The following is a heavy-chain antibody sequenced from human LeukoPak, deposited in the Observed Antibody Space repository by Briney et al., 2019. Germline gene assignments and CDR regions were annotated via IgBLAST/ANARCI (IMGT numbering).Heavy chain of an antibody. CDR1: GFTFSSYG. J-gene: IGHJ6*02. CDR2: IWYDGSNK. D-gene: IGHD6-19*01. Sequence: GRSLRLSCAASGFTFSSYGMHWVRQAPGKGLEWVAVIWYDGSNKYYADSVKGRFTISRDNSKNTLYLQMNSLRAEDTAVYYCAREQWLVQYGMDVWGQGTTVTVSS. CDR3: AREQWLVQYGMDV. V-gene: IGHV3-33*01.